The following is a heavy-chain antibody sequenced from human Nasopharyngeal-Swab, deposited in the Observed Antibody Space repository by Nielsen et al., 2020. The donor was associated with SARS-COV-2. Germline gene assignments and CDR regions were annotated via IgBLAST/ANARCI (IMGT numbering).Heavy chain of an antibody. V-gene: IGHV1-8*01. CDR2: MNPNSGNT. CDR1: GYTFTSYD. CDR3: ARGLDTIFGVVITNFDY. D-gene: IGHD3-3*01. J-gene: IGHJ4*02. Sequence: ASVKVSCKASGYTFTSYDINWVRQATGQGLEWMGWMNPNSGNTGYAQKFQGRVTMTRNTSISTAYMELSSLRSEDTAVYYCARGLDTIFGVVITNFDYWGQGTLVTVSS.